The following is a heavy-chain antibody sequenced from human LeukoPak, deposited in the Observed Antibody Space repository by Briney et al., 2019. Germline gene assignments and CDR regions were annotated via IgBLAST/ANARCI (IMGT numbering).Heavy chain of an antibody. D-gene: IGHD1-26*01. CDR3: ARGSHSGSYLFDY. CDR1: GFTFTSSA. Sequence: GTSVKVSCKASGFTFTSSAVQWVRQARGQRLEWIGWIVVGSGNTNYAQKSQGRVTITADDSTSTAYMELSSLRSEDTAVYYCARGSHSGSYLFDYWGQGTLVTVSS. CDR2: IVVGSGNT. V-gene: IGHV1-58*01. J-gene: IGHJ4*02.